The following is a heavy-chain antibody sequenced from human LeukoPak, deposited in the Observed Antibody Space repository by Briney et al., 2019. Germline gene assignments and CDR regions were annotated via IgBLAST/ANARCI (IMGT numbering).Heavy chain of an antibody. CDR3: AKGSEYFQH. CDR1: GFTFDDYA. V-gene: IGHV3-9*01. Sequence: QAGGSLRLSCAASGFTFDDYAMHWVRHAPGKGLEWVSGISWNSGSIGYADSVKGRFTISRDNAKNSLYLQMNSLRAEDTALYYCAKGSEYFQHWGQGTLVTVSS. J-gene: IGHJ1*01. CDR2: ISWNSGSI.